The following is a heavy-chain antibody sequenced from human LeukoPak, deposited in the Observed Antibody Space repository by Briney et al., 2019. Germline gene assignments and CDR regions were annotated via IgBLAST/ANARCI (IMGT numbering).Heavy chain of an antibody. CDR1: GFTFSSYA. CDR2: ISYDGSNK. D-gene: IGHD6-6*01. V-gene: IGHV3-30*14. Sequence: GGSLRLSCAASGFTFSSYAMHWVRQAPGKGLEWVAVISYDGSNKYYADSVKGRFTISRDNSKNTLYLQMGSLRAEDMAVYYCARGGYSSSSGWFDPWGQGTLVTVSS. CDR3: ARGGYSSSSGWFDP. J-gene: IGHJ5*02.